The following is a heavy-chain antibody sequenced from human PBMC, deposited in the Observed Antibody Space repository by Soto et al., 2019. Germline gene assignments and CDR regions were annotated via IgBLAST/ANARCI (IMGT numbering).Heavy chain of an antibody. CDR1: GYSFTSYS. J-gene: IGHJ3*02. V-gene: IGHV5-51*01. CDR3: ARPDHGYCTNGVCYGPYAFDI. Sequence: GKSLKISCKCSGYSFTSYSIGLVRQMPGKGLEWMGIIYPGDSDTRYSPSFQGQVTISADKSISTAYLQWSSLKASDTAMYYCARPDHGYCTNGVCYGPYAFDIWGQGTMVTVSS. D-gene: IGHD2-8*01. CDR2: IYPGDSDT.